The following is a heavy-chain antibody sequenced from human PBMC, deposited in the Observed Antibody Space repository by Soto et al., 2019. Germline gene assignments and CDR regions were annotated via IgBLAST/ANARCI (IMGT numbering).Heavy chain of an antibody. CDR1: VGSISSGGYY. CDR3: ARLRIATNNYKWFDP. J-gene: IGHJ5*02. V-gene: IGHV4-31*03. Sequence: PSETLSLTCTVSVGSISSGGYYWNWIRQDPGKGLEWIGHIYVTGAVDYNPSLRDRITISQDTSERQFSLNLRLVTAADTAVYYCARLRIATNNYKWFDPWGQGTLVTVSS. D-gene: IGHD2-21*01. CDR2: IYVTGAV.